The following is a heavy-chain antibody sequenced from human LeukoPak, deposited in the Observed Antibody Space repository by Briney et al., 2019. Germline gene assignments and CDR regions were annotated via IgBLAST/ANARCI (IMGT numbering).Heavy chain of an antibody. J-gene: IGHJ4*02. V-gene: IGHV3-43*01. Sequence: GGSLTLSCAASGFTFDDYTMHWCRQAPGKGLGWVSLISWDGGSTYYADSVKGRFTISRDNSKNSLYLQMNSLRTEDTALYYCAKGSEIAGAGGGHYFDYWGQGTLVTVSS. CDR3: AKGSEIAGAGGGHYFDY. CDR2: ISWDGGST. D-gene: IGHD6-19*01. CDR1: GFTFDDYT.